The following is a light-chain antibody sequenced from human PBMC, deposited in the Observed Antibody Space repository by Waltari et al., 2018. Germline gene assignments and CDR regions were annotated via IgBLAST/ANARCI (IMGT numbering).Light chain of an antibody. J-gene: IGKJ1*01. V-gene: IGKV3-20*01. Sequence: EIGLTQSPGTLSLSPGERATLSCRASQSIYRTYLAWYQQKPGQAPRLLLYRASNRGTGVPDRFSGSGSGTDFTLTISRLEPEDFAVFYCQQYGSSPRTFGQGTTVEIK. CDR3: QQYGSSPRT. CDR2: RAS. CDR1: QSIYRTY.